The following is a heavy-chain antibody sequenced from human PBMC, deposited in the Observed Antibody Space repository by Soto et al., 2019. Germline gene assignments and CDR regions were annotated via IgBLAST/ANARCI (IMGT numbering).Heavy chain of an antibody. Sequence: QVLLVQSGGEVKKPGASVKVSCKASGYTFSSYGINWVRQAPGQGLEWLGWVSAYNDNIDYAQTFQGRVTMTTDKSTNTAYMELRSLRSDDTAVYYCARGNYYDRRGYFSALDIWGQATMVTVSS. D-gene: IGHD3-22*01. CDR1: GYTFSSYG. CDR2: VSAYNDNI. J-gene: IGHJ3*02. CDR3: ARGNYYDRRGYFSALDI. V-gene: IGHV1-18*01.